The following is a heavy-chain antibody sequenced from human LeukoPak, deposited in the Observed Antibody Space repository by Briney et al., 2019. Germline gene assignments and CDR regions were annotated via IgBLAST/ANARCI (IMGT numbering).Heavy chain of an antibody. CDR1: GGSISSSSYY. D-gene: IGHD5-18*01. J-gene: IGHJ4*02. CDR3: ARRADSYGSKYYFDY. V-gene: IGHV4-39*01. Sequence: SETLSLTCTVSGGSISSSSYYWGWIRQPPGKGLEGFGSIYYSGSTYYNPSLKSRVTISVDTSKNQFSLKLSSVTAADTAVYYCARRADSYGSKYYFDYWGQGTLVTVSS. CDR2: IYYSGST.